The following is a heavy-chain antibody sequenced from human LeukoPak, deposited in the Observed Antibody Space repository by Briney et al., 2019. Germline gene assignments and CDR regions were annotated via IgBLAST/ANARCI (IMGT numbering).Heavy chain of an antibody. CDR3: AGTRSEWLYPPRY. CDR2: ISSNGGST. D-gene: IGHD3-3*01. Sequence: PGGSLRLSCAASGFTFSSYAMHWVRQAPGKGLEYVSAISSNGGSTYYANSVKGRFTISRDNSKNTLYLQMGSLRAEDMAVYYCAGTRSEWLYPPRYWGQGTLVTVSS. J-gene: IGHJ4*02. CDR1: GFTFSSYA. V-gene: IGHV3-64*01.